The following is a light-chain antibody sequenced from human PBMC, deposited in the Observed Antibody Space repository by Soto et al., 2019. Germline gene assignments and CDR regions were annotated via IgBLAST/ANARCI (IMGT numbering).Light chain of an antibody. Sequence: EIVMTQSPATLSVSPGERATLSCRASQSVNSNLAWYQQRPGQAPRLLIYGASTRATGVPARFSGSGSGTEFTLTISSLQSEDFAVYYCQHYNNWSRTFGQGTKVEIK. J-gene: IGKJ1*01. CDR1: QSVNSN. CDR3: QHYNNWSRT. CDR2: GAS. V-gene: IGKV3-15*01.